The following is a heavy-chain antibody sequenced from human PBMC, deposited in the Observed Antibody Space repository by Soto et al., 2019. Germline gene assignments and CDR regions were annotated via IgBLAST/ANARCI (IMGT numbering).Heavy chain of an antibody. J-gene: IGHJ5*02. CDR2: IDQSGST. D-gene: IGHD3-10*01. CDR1: GGSFSGYY. Sequence: QVQLQQWGAGLLKSSETLSLTCAVYGGSFSGYYWNWLRQPPGEGLEWIGKIDQSGSTNYNPALTIRVTMPDDTSRGPFCVRVSSVTAMATAVYYCAGGRDTVVRGVMNWFGPSGQGTLVTVSS. CDR3: AGGRDTVVRGVMNWFGP. V-gene: IGHV4-34*01.